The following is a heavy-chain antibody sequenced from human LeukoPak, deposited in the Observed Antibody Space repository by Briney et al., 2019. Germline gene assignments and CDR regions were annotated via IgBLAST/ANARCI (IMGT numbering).Heavy chain of an antibody. Sequence: GGSLRLSCSASGFTLDEYGMGWVRQAPGKGLEWVSGIQWNGGSTGYADSVKGRFIISRDNSKNTLYLQMNSLRAEDTAIYYCAKTPYYYDTSGYYSWGQGTLVTVSS. CDR3: AKTPYYYDTSGYYS. J-gene: IGHJ4*02. V-gene: IGHV3-20*04. CDR2: IQWNGGST. D-gene: IGHD3-22*01. CDR1: GFTLDEYG.